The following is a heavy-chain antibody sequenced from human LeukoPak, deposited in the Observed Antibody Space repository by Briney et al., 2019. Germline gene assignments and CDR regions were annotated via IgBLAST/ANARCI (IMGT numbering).Heavy chain of an antibody. J-gene: IGHJ5*02. CDR1: GGTFSSYT. V-gene: IGHV1-69*04. CDR2: IIPILGIA. CDR3: AKDFWSGYLNWFDP. Sequence: PSVKVSCKASGGTFSSYTISWVRQAPGQGLEWMGRIIPILGIANYAQKFQGRVTITADKSTSTAYMELSSLRSEDTAVYYCAKDFWSGYLNWFDPWGQGTLVTVSS. D-gene: IGHD3-3*01.